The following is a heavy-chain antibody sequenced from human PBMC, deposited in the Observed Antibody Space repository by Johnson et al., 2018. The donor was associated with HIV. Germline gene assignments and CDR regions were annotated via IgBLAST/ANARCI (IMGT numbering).Heavy chain of an antibody. D-gene: IGHD1-26*01. J-gene: IGHJ3*02. CDR1: GFPFGDYA. CDR3: ARDRHPGATLSDAFDI. V-gene: IGHV3-66*01. CDR2: IYSGGST. Sequence: VQLVESGGGVVQPGRSLRLSCRASGFPFGDYAMSWVRQAPGKGLEWVSVIYSGGSTYYADSVKGRFTISRDNSKNTLYLQMNSLRAEDTAVYYCARDRHPGATLSDAFDIWGQGTMVTVSS.